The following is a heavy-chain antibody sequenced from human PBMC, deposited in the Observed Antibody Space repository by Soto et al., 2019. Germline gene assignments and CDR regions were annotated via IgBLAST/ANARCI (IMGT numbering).Heavy chain of an antibody. CDR1: CGSFSGYY. V-gene: IGHV4-34*01. CDR3: ARGHTRLRFLEWLPPRLDV. Sequence: SETLSLTCAVYCGSFSGYYWSWIRQPPGKGLEWIGEINHSGSTNYNPSLKSRVTISVDTSKNQFSLKLSSVTAADTAVYYCARGHTRLRFLEWLPPRLDVWGKGTTVTVSS. D-gene: IGHD3-3*01. CDR2: INHSGST. J-gene: IGHJ6*04.